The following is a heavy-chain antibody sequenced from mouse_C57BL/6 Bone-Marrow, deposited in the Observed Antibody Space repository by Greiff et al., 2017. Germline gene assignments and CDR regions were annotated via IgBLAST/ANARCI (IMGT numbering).Heavy chain of an antibody. CDR2: ISNLAFSI. CDR3: ARLRRGNFDY. V-gene: IGHV5-15*04. CDR1: GFTFRDYG. Sequence: EVMLVESGGGLVQPGGSLKLSCAASGFTFRDYGMAWVRQAPRKGPEWVAFISNLAFSIYYADTVPGRFTISRENAKKTLYLERSSRRSEDTAMYYCARLRRGNFDYWGQGTTLTVSS. J-gene: IGHJ2*01.